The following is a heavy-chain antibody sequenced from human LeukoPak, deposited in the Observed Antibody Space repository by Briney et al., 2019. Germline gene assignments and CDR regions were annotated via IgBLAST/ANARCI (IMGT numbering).Heavy chain of an antibody. J-gene: IGHJ3*02. CDR1: GYTFTSYA. Sequence: ASVKVSCKASGYTFTSYAMHWVRQAPGQRLEWMGWINAGNGNTKYSQKFQGRVTITRDTSASTAYMELSSLGSEDTAVYYCARDLDYGDYAGHIAFDIWGQGTMVIVSS. CDR2: INAGNGNT. V-gene: IGHV1-3*01. CDR3: ARDLDYGDYAGHIAFDI. D-gene: IGHD4-17*01.